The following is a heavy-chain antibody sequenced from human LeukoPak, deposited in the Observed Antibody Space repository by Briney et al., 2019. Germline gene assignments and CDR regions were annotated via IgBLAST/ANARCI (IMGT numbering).Heavy chain of an antibody. J-gene: IGHJ6*03. D-gene: IGHD4-23*01. CDR3: AVGGNPRYYYMDV. CDR2: IIPIFGTA. Sequence: SVKVSCKASGGTFSSYAISWVRQAPGQGLEWMGGIIPIFGTANHAQKFQGRVTITTDESTSTAYMELSSLRSEDTAVYYCAVGGNPRYYYMDVWGKGTTVTVSS. CDR1: GGTFSSYA. V-gene: IGHV1-69*05.